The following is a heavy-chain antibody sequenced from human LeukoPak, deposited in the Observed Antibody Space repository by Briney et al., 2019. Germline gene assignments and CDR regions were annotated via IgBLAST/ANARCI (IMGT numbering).Heavy chain of an antibody. Sequence: SETLSLTCTVSGGSISSYYWSWIRQPAGKGLEWIGRIYTSGSTNYNPSLKSRVTMSVDTSKNQFSLKLSSVTAADTAVYYCAVDCSGGSCYSDWFDPWGQGTLVTVSS. V-gene: IGHV4-4*07. D-gene: IGHD2-15*01. CDR2: IYTSGST. CDR3: AVDCSGGSCYSDWFDP. J-gene: IGHJ5*02. CDR1: GGSISSYY.